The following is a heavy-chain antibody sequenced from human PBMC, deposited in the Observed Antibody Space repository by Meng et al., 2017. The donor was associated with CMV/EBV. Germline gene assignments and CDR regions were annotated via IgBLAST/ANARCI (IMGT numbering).Heavy chain of an antibody. CDR1: GGSISSSSYY. CDR2: IYYSGST. D-gene: IGHD1-26*01. V-gene: IGHV4-39*01. J-gene: IGHJ4*02. CDR3: ARYSGSYYSY. Sequence: QLQLQESGPGMVKPSETLSLTCTVSGGSISSSSYYWGWIRQPPGKGLEWIGSIYYSGSTYYNPSLKSRVTISVDTSKNQFSLKLSSVTAADTAVYYCARYSGSYYSYWGQGTLVTVSS.